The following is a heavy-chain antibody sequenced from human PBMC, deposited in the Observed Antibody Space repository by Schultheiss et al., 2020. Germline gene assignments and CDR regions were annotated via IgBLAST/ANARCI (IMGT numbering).Heavy chain of an antibody. D-gene: IGHD3-10*01. V-gene: IGHV3-21*01. CDR2: ISSSTTYI. J-gene: IGHJ6*02. Sequence: GGSLRLSCAASGFTFSSYSMNWVRQAPGKGLEWVSSISSSTTYIYYAHSVKGRFTISRDNAKNSLYLQMSGLRAEDTAVYYCARAMVRGVITYYYGMDVWGQGTTVTVAS. CDR1: GFTFSSYS. CDR3: ARAMVRGVITYYYGMDV.